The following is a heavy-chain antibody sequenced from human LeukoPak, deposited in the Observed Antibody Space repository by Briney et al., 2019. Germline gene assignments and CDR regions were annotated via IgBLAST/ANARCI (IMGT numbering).Heavy chain of an antibody. J-gene: IGHJ4*02. CDR2: ISAYNGNT. V-gene: IGHV1-18*01. CDR1: XX. Sequence: XXXSWVRQAPGQGLEWMGWISAYNGNTNYAQKLQGRVTMTTDTSTSTAYMELRSLRSDDTAVYYCARVLRDQWLLIDYWGQGTLVTVSS. CDR3: ARVLRDQWLLIDY. D-gene: IGHD6-19*01.